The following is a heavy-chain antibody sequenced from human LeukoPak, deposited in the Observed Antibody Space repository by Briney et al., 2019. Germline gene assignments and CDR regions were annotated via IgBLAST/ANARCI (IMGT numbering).Heavy chain of an antibody. CDR1: GFTFSSYG. Sequence: GRSLRLSCAASGFTFSSYGMHWVRQAPGKGLEWVAVIWYDGSNKYYADSVKGRFTISRDNSKNTLYLQMNSLRAEDTAVYYCARDPSGSYEGVFDYWGQGTLVTVSS. V-gene: IGHV3-33*01. J-gene: IGHJ4*02. CDR3: ARDPSGSYEGVFDY. CDR2: IWYDGSNK. D-gene: IGHD1-26*01.